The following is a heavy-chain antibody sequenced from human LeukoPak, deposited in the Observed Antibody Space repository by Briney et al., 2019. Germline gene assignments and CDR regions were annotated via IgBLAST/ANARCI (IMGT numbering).Heavy chain of an antibody. CDR1: GFTVRSYA. J-gene: IGHJ4*02. D-gene: IGHD6-13*01. CDR2: VSGSDDIA. Sequence: GGSLRLSCAASGFTVRSYAMSWVRQAPGKGLEWVSGVSGSDDIAYYADSVKGRFTISRDNAKNSLYLQMNSLRAEDTAVYYCARGGTYSSSWYLDYWGQGTLVTVSS. V-gene: IGHV3-23*01. CDR3: ARGGTYSSSWYLDY.